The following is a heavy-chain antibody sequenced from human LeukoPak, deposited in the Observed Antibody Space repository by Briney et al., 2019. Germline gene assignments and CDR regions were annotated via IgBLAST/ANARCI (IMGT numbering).Heavy chain of an antibody. CDR3: ARVGYSYGLDH. V-gene: IGHV4-59*01. CDR1: GGSISTYY. D-gene: IGHD5-18*01. Sequence: SETLSLTCTVSGGSISTYYWSWIRQPPGKGLEWIGYIFYRGSTNYNPSLKSRVTISVDTSKNHFSLKLSSVTAADTAVYYCARVGYSYGLDHWGQGTLGTVSS. J-gene: IGHJ4*02. CDR2: IFYRGST.